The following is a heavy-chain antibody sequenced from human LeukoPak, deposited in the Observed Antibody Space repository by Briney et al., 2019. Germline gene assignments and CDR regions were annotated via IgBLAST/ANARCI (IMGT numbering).Heavy chain of an antibody. CDR2: ISDSGITT. D-gene: IGHD3-3*01. CDR1: GFIFSSYA. Sequence: PGGSLRLSCAASGFIFSSYAMSWVRQAPGKGLEWVAAISDSGITTYYADSVKGRFTIPRDNSRNTLYLQMNSLRAEDTAGYYCARGSTVFGVGKFDYWGQGTLVTVSS. CDR3: ARGSTVFGVGKFDY. J-gene: IGHJ4*02. V-gene: IGHV3-23*01.